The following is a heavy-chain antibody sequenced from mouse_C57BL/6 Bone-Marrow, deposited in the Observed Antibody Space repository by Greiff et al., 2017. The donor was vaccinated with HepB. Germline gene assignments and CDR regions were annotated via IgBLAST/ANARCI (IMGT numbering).Heavy chain of an antibody. J-gene: IGHJ3*01. CDR1: GFTFSSYA. Sequence: EVHLVESGEGLVKPGGSLKLSCAASGFTFSSYAMSWVRQTPEKRLEWVAYISSGGDYIYYADTVKGRFTISRDNARNTLYLQMSSLKSEDTAMYYCTRDRGITTVVATKGFAYWGQGTLVTVSA. D-gene: IGHD1-1*01. CDR2: ISSGGDYI. V-gene: IGHV5-9-1*02. CDR3: TRDRGITTVVATKGFAY.